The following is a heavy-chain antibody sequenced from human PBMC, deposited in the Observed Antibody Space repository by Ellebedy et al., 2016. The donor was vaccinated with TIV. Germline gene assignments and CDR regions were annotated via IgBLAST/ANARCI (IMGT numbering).Heavy chain of an antibody. CDR2: ISAYNGNT. V-gene: IGHV1-18*01. D-gene: IGHD5-12*01. Sequence: AASVKVSCKASGYTFTSYGISWVRQAPGQGLEWMGWISAYNGNTNYAQKLQGRVTMTTDTSTSTAYMELRSLRSEDTAVYYCARWGPYSGTFQGPFDFWGQGVVVTVSS. J-gene: IGHJ4*02. CDR3: ARWGPYSGTFQGPFDF. CDR1: GYTFTSYG.